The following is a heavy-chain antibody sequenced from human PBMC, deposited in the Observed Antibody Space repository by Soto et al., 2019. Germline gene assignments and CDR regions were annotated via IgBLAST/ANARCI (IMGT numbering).Heavy chain of an antibody. CDR3: AKTYSYGSGSYLFPFDY. J-gene: IGHJ4*02. D-gene: IGHD3-10*01. V-gene: IGHV3-23*01. CDR1: GFTFSHYA. CDR2: LRAGDGST. Sequence: EVQLLESGGGLVQPGGSLRLSCAASGFTFSHYAMSWVRQAPGKGLEWVSTLRAGDGSTYYADSVKGRFTISRDNSKNALYLQMNSLRAADTAVYYRAKTYSYGSGSYLFPFDYWGEGTLVTVSS.